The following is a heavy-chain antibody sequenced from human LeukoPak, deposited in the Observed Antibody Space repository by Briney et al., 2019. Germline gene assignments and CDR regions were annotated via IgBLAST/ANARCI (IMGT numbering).Heavy chain of an antibody. CDR1: AGSISNYH. J-gene: IGHJ3*02. CDR3: ARTNAFDI. CDR2: IFYSGST. Sequence: SETLSLTCTVAAGSISNYHWSWIRQPPGKRLEWIGCIFYSGSTYYNPSLKSRVTISVDTSKNQFSLRLSSVTAADTAVHYCARTNAFDIWGQGTMVTVSS. V-gene: IGHV4-59*08.